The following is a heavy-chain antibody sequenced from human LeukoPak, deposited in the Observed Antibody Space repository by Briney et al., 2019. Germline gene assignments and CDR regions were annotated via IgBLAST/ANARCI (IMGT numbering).Heavy chain of an antibody. J-gene: IGHJ4*02. CDR1: GGSISSYY. Sequence: PSETLSLTCTVSGGSISSYYWIWIRQPPGKGLVWLGYIYYSGSTNYNPSLKRRVTISVDTSKNQFSLKLSSVTAADTAVYYCASTLYSGSYYLTQLDYWGQGTLVTVSS. D-gene: IGHD1-26*01. CDR3: ASTLYSGSYYLTQLDY. CDR2: IYYSGST. V-gene: IGHV4-59*01.